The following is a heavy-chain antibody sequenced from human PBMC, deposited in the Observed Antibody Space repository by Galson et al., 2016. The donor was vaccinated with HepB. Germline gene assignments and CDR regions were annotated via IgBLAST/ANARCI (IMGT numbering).Heavy chain of an antibody. J-gene: IGHJ4*02. Sequence: SLRLSCAASGFIFSNYGMSWVRQAPGKGLEWVAPINQGGSEENYVDSVKGRFTISRDNAKNSLYLQMNSLRVEDTAAYFCADPPSGFWGQGTLVAVSS. D-gene: IGHD6-25*01. CDR1: GFIFSNYG. CDR2: INQGGSEE. CDR3: ADPPSGF. V-gene: IGHV3-7*01.